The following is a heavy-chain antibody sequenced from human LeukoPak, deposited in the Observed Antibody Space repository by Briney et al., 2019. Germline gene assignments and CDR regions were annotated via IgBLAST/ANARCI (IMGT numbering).Heavy chain of an antibody. J-gene: IGHJ4*02. CDR1: GGSISTTIYY. CDR3: ARLIHYDFWNGSLKGYYFDY. Sequence: PSEALSLTCTVSGGSISTTIYYWGWIRQPPGKGLEWIASIDYSGSAYYNPSLRSRVTISVDTSKNPFSLRLSSVTATDTAVYYCARLIHYDFWNGSLKGYYFDYWGQGTLVTVSS. CDR2: IDYSGSA. V-gene: IGHV4-39*01. D-gene: IGHD3-3*01.